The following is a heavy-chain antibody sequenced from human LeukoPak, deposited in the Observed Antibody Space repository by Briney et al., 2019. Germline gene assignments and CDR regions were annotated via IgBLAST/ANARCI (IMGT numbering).Heavy chain of an antibody. D-gene: IGHD3-22*01. CDR1: ADSLRGYY. CDR3: ARERGLYDISLSRAFDI. V-gene: IGHV4-4*07. CDR2: IFATGST. J-gene: IGHJ3*02. Sequence: SETLSLTCTVAADSLRGYYWSWIRQPAGEGLEWIGRIFATGSTNNPCLRGSVSMSVEKSNNQFSMMLTSVTAADTAIYYCARERGLYDISLSRAFDIWGPGRMVIVSS.